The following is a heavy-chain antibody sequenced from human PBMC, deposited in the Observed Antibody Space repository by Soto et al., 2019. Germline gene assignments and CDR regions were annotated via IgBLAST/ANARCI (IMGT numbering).Heavy chain of an antibody. CDR3: ARVTGSSWYDAFDI. J-gene: IGHJ3*02. V-gene: IGHV3-23*01. Sequence: PGGSLRLSCVVSGFTLGDYSMNWVRQAPGKGLEWVSAISGSGGSTVYADSVKGRFTFSRDNSKNTLYLQMNSLRAEDTAVYYCARVTGSSWYDAFDIWGQGTMVTVSS. D-gene: IGHD6-13*01. CDR2: ISGSGGST. CDR1: GFTLGDYS.